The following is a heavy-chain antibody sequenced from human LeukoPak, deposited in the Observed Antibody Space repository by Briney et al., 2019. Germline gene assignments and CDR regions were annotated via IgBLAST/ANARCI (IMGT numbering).Heavy chain of an antibody. J-gene: IGHJ4*02. Sequence: GGSLRLSCAASGFTFSSYGMSWVRQAPGKGLEWVSAISGSGGSTYYADSVKGRFTISRDNSKNTLYLQMNSLRADDTAVYYCAKGGSSWSEIDYWGQGTLVTVSS. D-gene: IGHD6-13*01. CDR1: GFTFSSYG. CDR3: AKGGSSWSEIDY. CDR2: ISGSGGST. V-gene: IGHV3-23*01.